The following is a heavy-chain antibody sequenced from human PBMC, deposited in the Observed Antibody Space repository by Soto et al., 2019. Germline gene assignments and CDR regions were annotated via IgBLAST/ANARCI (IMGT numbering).Heavy chain of an antibody. Sequence: QMQLQASGPGLVKPSETLSLICSVSGDSITAYYLSWLRQSPGKELEWIGYIYHNGETNYNPSLKSRVPLSADTSRTQFSLRLSSVTAADTGVYYCARDKGGEFLKGSGMDVWGQGTTVIVSS. CDR1: GDSITAYY. CDR2: IYHNGET. D-gene: IGHD3-10*01. V-gene: IGHV4-59*01. J-gene: IGHJ6*02. CDR3: ARDKGGEFLKGSGMDV.